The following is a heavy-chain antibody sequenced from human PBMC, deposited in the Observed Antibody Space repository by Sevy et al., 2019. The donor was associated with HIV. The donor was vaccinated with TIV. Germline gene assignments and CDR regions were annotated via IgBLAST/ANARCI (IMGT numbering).Heavy chain of an antibody. V-gene: IGHV3-48*01. Sequence: GESLKISCAASGFIFSSYEMNWVRQAPGKGLEWVSYISSYSSTIYYADSVKGRFTISRDNAKNLLYLQMNSLRAEDTAVYYCARVTTPLPYYYYGMDVWGQGTTVTVSS. J-gene: IGHJ6*02. D-gene: IGHD4-4*01. CDR2: ISSYSSTI. CDR3: ARVTTPLPYYYYGMDV. CDR1: GFIFSSYE.